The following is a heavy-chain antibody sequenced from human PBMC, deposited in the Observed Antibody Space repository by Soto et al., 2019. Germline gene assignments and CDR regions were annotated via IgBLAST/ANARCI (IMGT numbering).Heavy chain of an antibody. V-gene: IGHV4-59*01. J-gene: IGHJ4*02. D-gene: IGHD5-12*01. CDR3: ARVRRDGYNRDYFDY. Sequence: SETLSLTCTASGGSISSYYWSWIRQPPGKGLEWIGYIYYSGSTNYNPSLKSRVTISVDTSKNQFSLKLSSVTAADTAVYYCARVRRDGYNRDYFDYWGQGTLVTVS. CDR1: GGSISSYY. CDR2: IYYSGST.